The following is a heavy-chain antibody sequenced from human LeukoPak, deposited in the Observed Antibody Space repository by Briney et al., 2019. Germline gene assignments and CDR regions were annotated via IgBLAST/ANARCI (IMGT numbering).Heavy chain of an antibody. Sequence: GESLKISCKGSGYRFISYWIGWVRQMPGKGLEWMGIIYPGDSDTRYSPSFQGQVTISADKSISTAYLQWSSLKASDTAMYYCARGAADTFYYYYYMDVWGKGTTVTVSS. CDR3: ARGAADTFYYYYYMDV. CDR1: GYRFISYW. CDR2: IYPGDSDT. V-gene: IGHV5-51*01. J-gene: IGHJ6*03. D-gene: IGHD5-18*01.